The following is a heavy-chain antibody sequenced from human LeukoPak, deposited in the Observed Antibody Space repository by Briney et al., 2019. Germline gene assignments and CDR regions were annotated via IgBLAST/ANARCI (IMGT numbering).Heavy chain of an antibody. CDR2: ISGSASDV. CDR3: ARRAGAYSHPYDY. V-gene: IGHV3-11*03. CDR1: GFTFSDSY. D-gene: IGHD4/OR15-4a*01. J-gene: IGHJ4*02. Sequence: GGSLRLSCAASGFTFSDSYMTWIRQAPGKGLELLSYISGSASDVNYIDSVRGRFTISRDNSKNTLYLQMNSLRAEDTAVYYCARRAGAYSHPYDYWGQGTLVTVSS.